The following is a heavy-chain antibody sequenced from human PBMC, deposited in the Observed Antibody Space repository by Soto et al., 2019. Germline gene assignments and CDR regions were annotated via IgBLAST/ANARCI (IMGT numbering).Heavy chain of an antibody. J-gene: IGHJ3*02. V-gene: IGHV1-8*01. Sequence: QVQLVQSGAEVKKPGASVKVSCKASGYTFTSYDIHWVRQATGQGLEWMGWMNPNSGNTGYAQKFQGRLTMTRNTSISTAYMELSSLRSEDTAVYYCARGINYYASGDEAFDIWGQGTMVTVSS. CDR1: GYTFTSYD. CDR2: MNPNSGNT. D-gene: IGHD3-10*01. CDR3: ARGINYYASGDEAFDI.